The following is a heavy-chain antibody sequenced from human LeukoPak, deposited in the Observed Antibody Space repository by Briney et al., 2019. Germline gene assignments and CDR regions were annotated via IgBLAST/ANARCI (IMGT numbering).Heavy chain of an antibody. CDR2: IGIDSGNT. D-gene: IGHD1-1*01. CDR3: ARDHNYAFDN. J-gene: IGHJ4*02. CDR1: GFTFSSYE. V-gene: IGHV3-48*03. Sequence: PGGSLRLSCAASGFTFSSYEMNWVRQAPGKGLEWISYIGIDSGNTKYADSVRGRFTISADKAKNSLYLQMNSLRVEDTAVYYCARDHNYAFDNWGQGTVVSVAS.